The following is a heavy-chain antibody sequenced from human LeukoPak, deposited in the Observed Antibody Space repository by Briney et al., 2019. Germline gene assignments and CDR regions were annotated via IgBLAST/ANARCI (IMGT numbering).Heavy chain of an antibody. CDR1: GFTFSSYA. CDR3: AGGYSSSWYRLLP. Sequence: GGSLRLSCAASGFTFSSYAMSWVRQAPGKGLEWVSSISSSSSYIYYADSVKGRFTISRDNAKNSLYLQMNSLRAEDTAVYYCAGGYSSSWYRLLPWGQGTLVTVSS. D-gene: IGHD6-13*01. J-gene: IGHJ5*02. V-gene: IGHV3-21*01. CDR2: ISSSSSYI.